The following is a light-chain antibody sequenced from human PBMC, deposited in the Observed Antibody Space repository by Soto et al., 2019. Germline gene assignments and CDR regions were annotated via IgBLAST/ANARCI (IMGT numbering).Light chain of an antibody. J-gene: IGKJ5*01. CDR1: QSVNNY. CDR3: QQRSNWPPT. V-gene: IGKV3-11*01. CDR2: DAS. Sequence: EIVLTQSPATLSLSPGERATLSCRASQSVNNYLAWYQQKPGRAPRLLIYDASIRPTGIPARFSGSGSGTDFTLTISYLEPEDFAVYYCQQRSNWPPTFGQGTRLEIK.